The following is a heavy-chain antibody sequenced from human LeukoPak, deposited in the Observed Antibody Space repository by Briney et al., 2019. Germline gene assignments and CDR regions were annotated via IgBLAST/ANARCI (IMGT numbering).Heavy chain of an antibody. D-gene: IGHD2-8*01. J-gene: IGHJ5*02. V-gene: IGHV1-46*01. CDR3: AREDIVLMADALDP. CDR2: INPSGGST. CDR1: GYTLTELS. Sequence: GASVKVSCKVSGYTLTELSMHWVRQAPGQGLEWMGIINPSGGSTSYAQKFQGRVTMTRDTSTSTVYMELSSLRSEDTAVYYCAREDIVLMADALDPWGQGTLVTVSS.